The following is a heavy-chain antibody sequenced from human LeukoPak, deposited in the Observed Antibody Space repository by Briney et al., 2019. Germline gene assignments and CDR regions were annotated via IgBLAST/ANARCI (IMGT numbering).Heavy chain of an antibody. V-gene: IGHV1-69*05. J-gene: IGHJ4*02. CDR1: GGTFSSYA. Sequence: SVKVSCKASGGTFSSYAISWVRQAPGQGLEWMGRIIPIFGTANYAQKSQGRVTITTDESTSTAYMELSSLRSEDTAVYYCAAGEGYCSSTSCYNFDYWGQGTLVTVSS. CDR2: IIPIFGTA. D-gene: IGHD2-2*02. CDR3: AAGEGYCSSTSCYNFDY.